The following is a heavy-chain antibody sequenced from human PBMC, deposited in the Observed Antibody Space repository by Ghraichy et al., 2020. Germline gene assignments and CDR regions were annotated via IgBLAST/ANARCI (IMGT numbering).Heavy chain of an antibody. CDR2: ISSSGSTI. CDR3: ARETLCPDPHGPCDAFDI. J-gene: IGHJ3*02. Sequence: GESLNISCAASGFTFSSYEMNWVRQAPGKGLEWVSYISSSGSTIYYADSVKGRFTISRDNAKNSLYLQMNSLRAEDTAVYYCARETLCPDPHGPCDAFDIWGQGTMVTVSS. V-gene: IGHV3-48*03. CDR1: GFTFSSYE.